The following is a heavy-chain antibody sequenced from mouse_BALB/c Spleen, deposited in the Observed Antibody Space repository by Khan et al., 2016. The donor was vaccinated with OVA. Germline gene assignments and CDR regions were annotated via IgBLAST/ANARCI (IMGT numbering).Heavy chain of an antibody. V-gene: IGHV1S81*02. Sequence: QVQLKQSGAELVKPGASVKLSCKASGYTFTSYYMYWVKQRPGQGLEWIGGINPSNGGTNFNEKFKSKATLTADKSSSTAYMQLSSLTSEDSAVYYCTRRGVYYYGSSDAGYFDVWGAGTTVTVSS. CDR1: GYTFTSYY. D-gene: IGHD1-1*01. CDR3: TRRGVYYYGSSDAGYFDV. CDR2: INPSNGGT. J-gene: IGHJ1*01.